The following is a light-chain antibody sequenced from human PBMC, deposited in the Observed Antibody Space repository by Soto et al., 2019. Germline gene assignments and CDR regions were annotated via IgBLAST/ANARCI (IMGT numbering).Light chain of an antibody. J-gene: IGKJ5*01. CDR2: DAS. V-gene: IGKV1-33*01. CDR3: QQYSHLIT. CDR1: QDISNY. Sequence: DIQMTQSPSALAASVGDRVTSTCQASQDISNYLNWYQQKLGKAPKLLIYDASNLETGVPSRFSGSGSGTDFTFTISSLQPEDIATYYCQQYSHLITFGQGTRREIK.